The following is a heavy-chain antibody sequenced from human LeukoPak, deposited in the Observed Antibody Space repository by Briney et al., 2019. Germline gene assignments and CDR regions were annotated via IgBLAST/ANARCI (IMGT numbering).Heavy chain of an antibody. D-gene: IGHD3-3*01. CDR2: ISGSGGST. CDR3: AKDGGYDFWSGYYMDY. V-gene: IGHV3-23*01. Sequence: PGGSLRLSCAASGFTFSSYAMSWVSQAPGKGLEWVLAISGSGGSTYYADSVKGRFTISRDNSKNTLYLQMNSLRAEDTAVYYCAKDGGYDFWSGYYMDYWGQGTLVTVSS. J-gene: IGHJ4*02. CDR1: GFTFSSYA.